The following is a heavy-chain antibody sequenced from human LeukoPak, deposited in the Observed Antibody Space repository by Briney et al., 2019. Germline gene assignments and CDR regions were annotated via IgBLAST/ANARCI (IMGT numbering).Heavy chain of an antibody. CDR3: ARGRYCTNGVCYTPDY. Sequence: GRSLRLSCAASGFTFSSYGMHWVRQAPGKGLEWVAVISYYGSNKYYADSVKGRFTISRDNSKNTLYPQMNSLRAEDTAVYYCARGRYCTNGVCYTPDYWGQGTLVTVSS. D-gene: IGHD2-8*01. CDR1: GFTFSSYG. V-gene: IGHV3-30*03. J-gene: IGHJ4*02. CDR2: ISYYGSNK.